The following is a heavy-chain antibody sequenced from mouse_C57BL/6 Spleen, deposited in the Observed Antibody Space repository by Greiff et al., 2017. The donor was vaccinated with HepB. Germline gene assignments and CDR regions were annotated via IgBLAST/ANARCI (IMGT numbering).Heavy chain of an antibody. J-gene: IGHJ2*01. D-gene: IGHD1-1*01. CDR3: ARHYYGSSYSDY. V-gene: IGHV1-50*01. CDR2: IDPSDSYT. Sequence: QVQLQQSGAELVKPGASVKLSCKASGYTFTSYWMQWVKQRPGQGLEWIGEIDPSDSYTNYNQKFKGKATLTVDTSSSTAYMQLSSLTSEDSAVYYCARHYYGSSYSDYWGQGTTLTVSS. CDR1: GYTFTSYW.